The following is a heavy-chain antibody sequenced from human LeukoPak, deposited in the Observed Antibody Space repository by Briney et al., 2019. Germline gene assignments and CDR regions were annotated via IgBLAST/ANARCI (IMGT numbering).Heavy chain of an antibody. CDR3: ARGGWSQDY. Sequence: SSETLSLTCAVSGGSISSSNWWSWVRQPPGKGLEWIGEIYHSGNTNYNTSLESRVTISVDTSKNQIHLRLSPVTAADTAVYYCARGGWSQDYWGQGTLVTVSS. CDR1: GGSISSSNW. D-gene: IGHD6-19*01. CDR2: IYHSGNT. J-gene: IGHJ4*02. V-gene: IGHV4-4*02.